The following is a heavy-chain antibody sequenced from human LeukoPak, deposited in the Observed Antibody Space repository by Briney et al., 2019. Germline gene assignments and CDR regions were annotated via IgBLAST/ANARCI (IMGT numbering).Heavy chain of an antibody. Sequence: SVKVSCKASGGTFSSYAISWVRQAPGQGLEWMGGIIPIFGTANYAQKFQGRVTITADESTSTAYMELSSLRPEDTAVYYCARGAGAVVDTAMVFDYWGQGTLVTVSS. D-gene: IGHD5-18*01. CDR2: IIPIFGTA. J-gene: IGHJ4*02. V-gene: IGHV1-69*01. CDR3: ARGAGAVVDTAMVFDY. CDR1: GGTFSSYA.